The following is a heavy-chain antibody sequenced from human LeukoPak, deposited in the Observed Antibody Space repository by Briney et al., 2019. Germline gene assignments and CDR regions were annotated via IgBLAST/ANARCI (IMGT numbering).Heavy chain of an antibody. CDR2: IYHSGST. D-gene: IGHD4-17*01. V-gene: IGHV4-30-2*01. J-gene: IGHJ4*02. Sequence: SETLSLTCAVSGGSISSGGYSWSWIRQPPGKGLEWIGYIYHSGSTYYNPSPKSRVTISVDRSKNQFSLKLSSVTAADTAVYYCAREIATVTTRYFDYWGQGTLVTVSS. CDR1: GGSISSGGYS. CDR3: AREIATVTTRYFDY.